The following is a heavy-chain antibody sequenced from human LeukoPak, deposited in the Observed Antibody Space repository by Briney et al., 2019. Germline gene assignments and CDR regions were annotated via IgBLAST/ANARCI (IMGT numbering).Heavy chain of an antibody. J-gene: IGHJ6*03. CDR2: IYYSGST. V-gene: IGHV4-59*08. D-gene: IGHD2-2*01. CDR3: ARLPAMPGYFYYMDV. Sequence: SETLSLTCIVSGGSISSYYWSWIRQPPGKGLEWIGYIYYSGSTNYKPSLKSRVTISVDTSKNQFSLKLTSVTAADTAVYYCARLPAMPGYFYYMDVWGKGATVTISS. CDR1: GGSISSYY.